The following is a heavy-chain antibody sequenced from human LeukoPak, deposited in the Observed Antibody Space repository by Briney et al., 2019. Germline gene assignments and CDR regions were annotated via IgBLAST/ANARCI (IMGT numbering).Heavy chain of an antibody. Sequence: GGSLRLSCAASGFTFSSYWMHWVRQAPGKGLVWVSRINSDGSSTSYADSVKGRFTISRDNAKNTLYLRMNSLRAEDTAVYYCARVGRSDFCSGYYTLLDYWGQGTLVTASS. CDR2: INSDGSST. CDR3: ARVGRSDFCSGYYTLLDY. CDR1: GFTFSSYW. J-gene: IGHJ4*02. V-gene: IGHV3-74*01. D-gene: IGHD3-3*01.